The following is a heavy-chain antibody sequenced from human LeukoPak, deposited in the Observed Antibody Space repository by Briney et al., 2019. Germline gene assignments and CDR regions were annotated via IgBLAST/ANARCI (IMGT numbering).Heavy chain of an antibody. CDR3: ARAIYGSGSYPLYY. V-gene: IGHV4-59*12. Sequence: SETLSLTCTVSGGSMTTYYWSWIRQPPGKGLEWIGYIYHSGSTYYNPSLKSRVTISVDRSKNQFSLKLSSVTAADTAVYYCARAIYGSGSYPLYYWGQGTLVTVSS. D-gene: IGHD3-10*01. CDR2: IYHSGST. J-gene: IGHJ4*02. CDR1: GGSMTTYY.